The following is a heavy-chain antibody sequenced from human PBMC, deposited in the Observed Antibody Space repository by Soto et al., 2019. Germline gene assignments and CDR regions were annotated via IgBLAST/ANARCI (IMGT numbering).Heavy chain of an antibody. J-gene: IGHJ4*02. CDR2: VYHSGTT. CDR3: ARDKITGLFDY. CDR1: RDSISSYY. D-gene: IGHD2-8*02. V-gene: IGHV4-59*12. Sequence: SETLSLTCTVSRDSISSYYWSWIRQPPGRGPEWIGYVYHSGTTDYNPSLESRVTISLDTSKNQFSLKLTSVTAADTAVYYCARDKITGLFDYWGQGTLVTVS.